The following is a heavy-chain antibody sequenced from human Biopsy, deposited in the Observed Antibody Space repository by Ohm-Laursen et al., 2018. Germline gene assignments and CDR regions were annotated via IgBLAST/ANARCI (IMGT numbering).Heavy chain of an antibody. CDR2: IYYRGNT. CDR3: ARHGSQGYCTGGSCVDY. Sequence: SNAWMGWVRQPPGKGLEWIGSIYYRGNTNYNPSLKSRVTISVDTSKNQFSLKLSSATAADTAVFYCARHGSQGYCTGGSCVDYWGQGALATASS. D-gene: IGHD2-15*01. J-gene: IGHJ4*02. V-gene: IGHV4-39*01. CDR1: SNAW.